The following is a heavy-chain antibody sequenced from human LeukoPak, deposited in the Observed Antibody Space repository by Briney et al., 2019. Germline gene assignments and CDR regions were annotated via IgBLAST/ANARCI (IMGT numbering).Heavy chain of an antibody. CDR2: IYPGDSDT. CDR1: GYXFTSYW. V-gene: IGHV5-51*01. J-gene: IGHJ6*03. Sequence: SCXXXGYXFTSYWIXWVRQLPGKGLEWMGIIYPGDSDTRYSPSFQGQVTISADKSISTAYLQWSSLKASDTAMYYCARNRLDSSGYKSDYYYMDVWGKGTTVTVSS. D-gene: IGHD3-22*01. CDR3: ARNRLDSSGYKSDYYYMDV.